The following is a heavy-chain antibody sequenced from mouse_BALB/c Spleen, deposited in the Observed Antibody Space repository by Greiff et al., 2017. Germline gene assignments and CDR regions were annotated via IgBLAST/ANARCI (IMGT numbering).Heavy chain of an antibody. CDR3: ARHEDYDS. D-gene: IGHD2-4*01. J-gene: IGHJ3*01. CDR2: ISSGGSYT. V-gene: IGHV5-9-3*01. Sequence: EVMLVESGGGLVKPGGSLKLSCAASGFTFSSYAMSWVRQTPEKRLEWVATISSGGSYTYYPDSVKGRFTISRDNAKNTLYLQMSSLRSEDTAMYYCARHEDYDSWGQGTLVTVSA. CDR1: GFTFSSYA.